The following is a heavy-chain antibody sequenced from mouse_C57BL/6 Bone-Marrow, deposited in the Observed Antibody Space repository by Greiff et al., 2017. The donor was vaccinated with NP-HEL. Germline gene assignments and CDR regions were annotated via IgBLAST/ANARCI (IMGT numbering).Heavy chain of an antibody. CDR3: ASDYGSRETCAMDY. CDR2: IYPGSGST. J-gene: IGHJ4*01. CDR1: GYTFTSYW. V-gene: IGHV1-55*01. D-gene: IGHD1-1*01. Sequence: QVQLQQPGAELVKPGASVKMSCKASGYTFTSYWITWVKQRPGQGLEWIGDIYPGSGSTNYNEKFKSKATLTVDTSSSTASMQLSSLTSEDSAVYYCASDYGSRETCAMDYWGQGTSVTVSS.